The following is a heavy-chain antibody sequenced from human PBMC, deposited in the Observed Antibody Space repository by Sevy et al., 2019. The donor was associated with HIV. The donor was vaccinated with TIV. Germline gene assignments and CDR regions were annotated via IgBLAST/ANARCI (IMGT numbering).Heavy chain of an antibody. Sequence: GGSLRLSCAASGFRFSDYGMHWVRQAPGKRLEWVSLIRFDGSMKYIADSVKGRFTISRDKVKDTLYLQMNSLRPEDTAVYYCAKDHYDYRTGYYGYYGMDVWGQGTTVTVSS. CDR3: AKDHYDYRTGYYGYYGMDV. D-gene: IGHD3-3*01. CDR2: IRFDGSMK. V-gene: IGHV3-30*02. CDR1: GFRFSDYG. J-gene: IGHJ6*02.